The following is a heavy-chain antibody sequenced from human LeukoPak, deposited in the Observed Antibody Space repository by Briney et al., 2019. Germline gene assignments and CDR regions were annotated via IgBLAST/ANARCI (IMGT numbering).Heavy chain of an antibody. D-gene: IGHD3-22*01. CDR2: ISGSGGST. CDR3: AKLAPATTMIVVRHYYGMDV. V-gene: IGHV3-23*01. Sequence: GGSLRLSCAASGFTFSSYAMSWVRQAPGKGLKWVSAISGSGGSTYYADSVKGRFTISRDNSKNTLYLQMNSLRAEDTAVYYCAKLAPATTMIVVRHYYGMDVWGQGTTVTVSS. CDR1: GFTFSSYA. J-gene: IGHJ6*02.